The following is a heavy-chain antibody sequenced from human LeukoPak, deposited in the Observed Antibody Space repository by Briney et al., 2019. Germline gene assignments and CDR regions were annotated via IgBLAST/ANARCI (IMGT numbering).Heavy chain of an antibody. CDR2: ISGYNDNT. CDR3: ATNSSGWYGGSRDYYYGMDV. V-gene: IGHV1-18*01. J-gene: IGHJ6*02. CDR1: GYTFTGFG. D-gene: IGHD6-19*01. Sequence: ASVKVSCTASGYTFTGFGINWVRQAPGQGLEWMGWISGYNDNTHYAKKFQGRVTLTTDTPTSTAYMELRSLRSDDTAVYYCATNSSGWYGGSRDYYYGMDVWGQGTTVTVSS.